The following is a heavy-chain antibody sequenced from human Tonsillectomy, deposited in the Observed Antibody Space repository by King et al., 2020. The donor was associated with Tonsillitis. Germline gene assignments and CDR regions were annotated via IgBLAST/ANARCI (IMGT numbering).Heavy chain of an antibody. Sequence: VQLVESGAEVKKPGASVKVSCKASGYTFTGYYMHWVRQAPGQGLEWRVWINPNSGGTNYAKKFKGRVTMPRDTSISPAYMELSRLRSDDTAVYYCARDRRAIVVVPAAIGMDVWGKGTTVTVSS. CDR2: INPNSGGT. V-gene: IGHV1-2*02. J-gene: IGHJ6*04. CDR3: ARDRRAIVVVPAAIGMDV. D-gene: IGHD2-2*01. CDR1: GYTFTGYY.